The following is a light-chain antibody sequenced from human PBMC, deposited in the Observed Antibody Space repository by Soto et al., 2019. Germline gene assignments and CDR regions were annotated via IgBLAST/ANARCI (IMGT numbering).Light chain of an antibody. J-gene: IGKJ1*01. V-gene: IGKV3-20*01. CDR3: QQYSSLWT. CDR2: GAS. CDR1: QSVSSNY. Sequence: IVLTQSPVTLSVAPGERATLSCRASQSVSSNYVAWYQQKPGQAPRLLIYGASSRATGIPDRFSGSGSGTDFTLSISRLEPEDFAVYYCQQYSSLWTFGQGTKVDIK.